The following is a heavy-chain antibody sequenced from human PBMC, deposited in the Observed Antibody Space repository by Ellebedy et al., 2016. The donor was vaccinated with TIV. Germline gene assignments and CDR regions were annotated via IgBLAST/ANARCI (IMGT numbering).Heavy chain of an antibody. V-gene: IGHV3-23*01. CDR3: VKGWLGAGAGTDFDY. CDR2: ISDSGGNT. Sequence: GESLKISCAASGFPFSSYAMSWVRQPPGKGLEWVSSISDSGGNTYYADSVRGRFTFSRDNSKNTLYLQMSSLRAEDTAVYYCVKGWLGAGAGTDFDYWGRGTLVTVSS. D-gene: IGHD6-13*01. J-gene: IGHJ4*02. CDR1: GFPFSSYA.